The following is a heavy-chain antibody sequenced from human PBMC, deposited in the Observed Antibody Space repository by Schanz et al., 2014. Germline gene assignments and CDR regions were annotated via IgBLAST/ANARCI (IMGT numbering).Heavy chain of an antibody. D-gene: IGHD3-16*01. J-gene: IGHJ5*01. CDR3: AKDLYNYGIFDS. CDR1: GFTFFGSFA. V-gene: IGHV3-23*01. CDR2: MSGSGSTA. Sequence: EVQLLESGGGLVQPGGSLRLSCVASGFTFFGSFAMSWVRQAPGKGLEWVSGMSGSGSTADYADSVKGRFTISRDNSRKTLYLQMNSLRADDTAVYYCAKDLYNYGIFDSWGKGTLVTVSS.